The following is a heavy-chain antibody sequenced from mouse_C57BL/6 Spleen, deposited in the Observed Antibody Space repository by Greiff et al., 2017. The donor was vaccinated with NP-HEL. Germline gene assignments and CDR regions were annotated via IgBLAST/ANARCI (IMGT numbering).Heavy chain of an antibody. CDR3: ARSGGNSDY. CDR1: GYTFTSYW. CDR2: IDPSDSYT. J-gene: IGHJ2*01. D-gene: IGHD2-1*01. Sequence: VQLQQPGAELVMPGASVKLSCKASGYTFTSYWMHWVKQRPGQGLEWIGEIDPSDSYTNYNQKFKGKSTLTVDKSSSTAYMQLSSLTSEDSAVYYCARSGGNSDYGGQGTTLTVSS. V-gene: IGHV1-69*01.